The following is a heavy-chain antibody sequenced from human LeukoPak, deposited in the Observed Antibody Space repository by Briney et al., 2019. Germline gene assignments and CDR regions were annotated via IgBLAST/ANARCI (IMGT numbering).Heavy chain of an antibody. CDR1: GFTFSSYA. V-gene: IGHV3-23*01. CDR3: AKSGSSWYSSSDY. J-gene: IGHJ4*02. D-gene: IGHD6-13*01. CDR2: ISGSGGST. Sequence: PGGSLRLSCAASGFTFSSYAMSWVRQAPGKGLEWVSVISGSGGSTYYADSVKGRFTISRDNSKNTLYLQMNSLRAEDTAVYYCAKSGSSWYSSSDYWGQGTLVTVSS.